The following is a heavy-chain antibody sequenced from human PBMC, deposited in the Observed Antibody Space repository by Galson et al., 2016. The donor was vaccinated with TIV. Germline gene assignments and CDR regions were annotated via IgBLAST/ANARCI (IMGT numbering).Heavy chain of an antibody. D-gene: IGHD4-11*01. Sequence: PALVTPTQTLTLTCSFSGFSLRTGGVGVGWIRQPPGKALEWLALIYWDDDRRYSPSLKSRLTITKDTSKNQVVLRMTNMDPVDTATYYCAHIFSNYFPDYWGQGTLVTVSS. V-gene: IGHV2-5*02. CDR1: GFSLRTGGVG. CDR3: AHIFSNYFPDY. CDR2: IYWDDDR. J-gene: IGHJ4*02.